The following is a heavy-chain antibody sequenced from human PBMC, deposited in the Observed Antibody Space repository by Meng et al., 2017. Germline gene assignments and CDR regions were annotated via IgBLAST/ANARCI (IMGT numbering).Heavy chain of an antibody. CDR2: TYYRSKWYN. D-gene: IGHD2-8*02. Sequence: QLQLSQYVHGLGQPSQTRSPPCAISGDSVSSKRAAWTWIRQSPSRGLEWLGRTYYRSKWYNDYAVSVKSRITINPDTSKNQFSLQLNSVTPEDTAVYYCARGVVYAISYFDYWGQGTLVTVSS. CDR3: ARGVVYAISYFDY. V-gene: IGHV6-1*01. CDR1: GDSVSSKRAA. J-gene: IGHJ4*02.